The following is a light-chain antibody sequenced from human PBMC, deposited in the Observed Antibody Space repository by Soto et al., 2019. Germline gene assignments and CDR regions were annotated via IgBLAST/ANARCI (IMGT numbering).Light chain of an antibody. Sequence: DIQMPQSPSSLSASVGDRVSITCRASQSITNYLSWYQQKPGKAPNLLISAASILQTGVPSRFSGSGSGTDFTLTISSLQPGDFATYYCQQSYSSPHTFGGGTEVEIK. J-gene: IGKJ4*01. V-gene: IGKV1-39*01. CDR2: AAS. CDR3: QQSYSSPHT. CDR1: QSITNY.